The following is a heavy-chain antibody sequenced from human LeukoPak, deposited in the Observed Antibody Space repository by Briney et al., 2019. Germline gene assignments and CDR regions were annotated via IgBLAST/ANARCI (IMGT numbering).Heavy chain of an antibody. CDR1: GFTFSTYW. Sequence: PGGSLRLSCAGSGFTFSTYWVSWVRQAPGKGLDWVANIKQDGTDKYYVDSVKGRFTISRDNAKNLLYLQMNSLRAEDTALYYCARDVGKDTKTTEIEFWGQGTLVTVSS. D-gene: IGHD4-11*01. V-gene: IGHV3-7*01. J-gene: IGHJ4*02. CDR3: ARDVGKDTKTTEIEF. CDR2: IKQDGTDK.